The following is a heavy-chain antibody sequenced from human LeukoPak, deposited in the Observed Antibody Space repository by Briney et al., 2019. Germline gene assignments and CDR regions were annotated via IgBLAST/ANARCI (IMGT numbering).Heavy chain of an antibody. Sequence: GGSLRLSCAASAFTFSSYAMSWVRQAPGEGLEWVSVISGDTKNTYYADSVRGRFAISRDNSRNTLYLQMNSLRVEDTAVYYCAKMRPLVGSTAFDYWGQGTLVTVSS. J-gene: IGHJ4*02. CDR2: ISGDTKNT. CDR1: AFTFSSYA. CDR3: AKMRPLVGSTAFDY. D-gene: IGHD1-26*01. V-gene: IGHV3-23*01.